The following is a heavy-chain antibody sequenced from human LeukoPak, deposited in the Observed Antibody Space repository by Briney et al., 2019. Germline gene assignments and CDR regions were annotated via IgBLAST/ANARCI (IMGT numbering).Heavy chain of an antibody. J-gene: IGHJ4*02. CDR1: GFTFSIYT. D-gene: IGHD2-2*01. CDR3: ARGRVVVPAAIDGFISIFDY. Sequence: PGGSLRLSCAASGFTFSIYTMNWVRQAPGKGLEWIGEINHSGSTNYNPSLKSRVTISVDTSKNQFSLKLSSVTAADTAVYYCARGRVVVPAAIDGFISIFDYWGQGTLVTVSS. CDR2: INHSGST. V-gene: IGHV4-34*01.